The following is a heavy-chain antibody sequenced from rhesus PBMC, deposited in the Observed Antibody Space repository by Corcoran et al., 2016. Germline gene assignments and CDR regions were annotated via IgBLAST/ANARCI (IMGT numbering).Heavy chain of an antibody. CDR2: IYESGNT. V-gene: IGHV4-122*01. D-gene: IGHD4-4*01. J-gene: IGHJ5-2*02. CDR1: GGSISSNYYY. Sequence: QVQLQASGPGLVKPSETLSLTCTVSGGSISSNYYYWTWIRQAPGRGLEWIGYIYESGNTTYNPSLKSRVTILRDTSKNQFSLKLNSVTAADTAVYYCAGTSSYDVWGRGVLVTVSS. CDR3: AGTSSYDV.